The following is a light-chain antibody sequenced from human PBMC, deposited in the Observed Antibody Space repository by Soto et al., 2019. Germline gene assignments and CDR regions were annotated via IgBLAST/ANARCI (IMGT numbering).Light chain of an antibody. J-gene: IGKJ4*01. Sequence: EIVLTQSPGTLSLSPGERSTLSCRASQSVSSNYLAWYRQKPGQAPRLLIYGVSSRAAGCPDRISAGGSGTDFTLTISRLEPEDFAVYYCQQSDSSPLLTFGGGSRVEIK. CDR1: QSVSSNY. CDR2: GVS. V-gene: IGKV3-20*01. CDR3: QQSDSSPLLT.